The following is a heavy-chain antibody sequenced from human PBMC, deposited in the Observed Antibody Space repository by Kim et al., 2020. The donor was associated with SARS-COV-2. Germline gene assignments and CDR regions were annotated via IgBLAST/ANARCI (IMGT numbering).Heavy chain of an antibody. V-gene: IGHV3-15*01. CDR2: IKSKTDGGTT. CDR1: GFTFSNAW. D-gene: IGHD6-13*01. CDR3: TTVAAAGTGPLYYYYYGMDV. Sequence: GGSLRLSCAASGFTFSNAWMSWVRQAPGKGLEWVGRIKSKTDGGTTDYAAPVKGRFTISRDDSKNTLYLQMNSLKTEDTAVYYCTTVAAAGTGPLYYYYYGMDVWGQGTTVTVSS. J-gene: IGHJ6*02.